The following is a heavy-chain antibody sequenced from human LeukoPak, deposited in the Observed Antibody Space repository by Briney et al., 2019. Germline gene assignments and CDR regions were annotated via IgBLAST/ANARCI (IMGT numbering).Heavy chain of an antibody. CDR1: GFTFSNYA. CDR3: ARFGYVAAVDV. CDR2: INEVGDDT. Sequence: PGGSLRLSCAVSGFTFSNYAMSWVRQTPARGLEWVSSINEVGDDTNYVDSVRGRFTVSRDNSKNTLYLQLNSLRAEDTAVYHCARFGYVAAVDVWGQGTPVTVSS. V-gene: IGHV3-23*01. J-gene: IGHJ4*02. D-gene: IGHD2-15*01.